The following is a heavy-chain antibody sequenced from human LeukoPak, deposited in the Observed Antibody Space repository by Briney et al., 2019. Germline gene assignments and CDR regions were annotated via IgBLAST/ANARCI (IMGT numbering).Heavy chain of an antibody. CDR2: ISSSSSYI. V-gene: IGHV3-21*01. J-gene: IGHJ4*02. D-gene: IGHD3-10*01. CDR3: ARDIRYYGSGSYIDY. Sequence: GGSLRLSCAASGFTFSSYSMNWVRQAPGKGREWVSSISSSSSYIYYADSVKGRFTISRDNAKNSLYLQMNSLRAEDTAVYYCARDIRYYGSGSYIDYWGQGTLVTVSS. CDR1: GFTFSSYS.